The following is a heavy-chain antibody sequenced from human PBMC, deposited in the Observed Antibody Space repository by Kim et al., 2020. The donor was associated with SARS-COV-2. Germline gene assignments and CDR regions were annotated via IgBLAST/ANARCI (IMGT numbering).Heavy chain of an antibody. D-gene: IGHD4-17*01. Sequence: SQTLSLTCTVSGGSISSYYWSWIRQPPGKGLEWIGYIYYSGSTNYNPSLKSRVTISVDTSKNQFSLKLSSVTAADTAVYYCARGTGGNDYGDYWGYYYYGMDVWGQGTTVTVSS. CDR2: IYYSGST. J-gene: IGHJ6*02. CDR1: GGSISSYY. V-gene: IGHV4-59*01. CDR3: ARGTGGNDYGDYWGYYYYGMDV.